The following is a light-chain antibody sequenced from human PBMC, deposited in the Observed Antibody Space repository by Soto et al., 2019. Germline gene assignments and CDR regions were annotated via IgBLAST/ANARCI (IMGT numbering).Light chain of an antibody. CDR2: EVS. V-gene: IGLV2-8*01. CDR1: SSVIGDYNY. Sequence: QSALTQPPSASGSPGQSVTISCTGTSSVIGDYNYVSWYQQHPGKAPKLMIYEVSKRPSGVPDRFSGSKSGSTASLTVSGIQAEDEADYYCSSYAGSNSAFVVGSGTKVTVL. CDR3: SSYAGSNSAFV. J-gene: IGLJ1*01.